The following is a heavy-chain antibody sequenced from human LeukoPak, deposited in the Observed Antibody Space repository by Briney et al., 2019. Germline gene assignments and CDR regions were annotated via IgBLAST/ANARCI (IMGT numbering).Heavy chain of an antibody. J-gene: IGHJ4*02. CDR3: ARDGPAQMVDFDC. CDR1: GYTFSGTGWY. V-gene: IGHV1-2*02. CDR2: IYPYTGAT. D-gene: IGHD3-10*01. Sequence: ASVKVSCKASGYTFSGTGWYLYWLRQAPGQGLERMGWIYPYTGATHYAQKFQGRVAMTRDTSISTAYMELSRLRPDDTAVYYCARDGPAQMVDFDCWGQGTLVTVSS.